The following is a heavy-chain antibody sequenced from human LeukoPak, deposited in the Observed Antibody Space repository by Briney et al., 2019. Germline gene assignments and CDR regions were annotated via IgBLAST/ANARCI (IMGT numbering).Heavy chain of an antibody. CDR2: MYTGGAT. CDR3: AKEEYSGSLLTLDY. J-gene: IGHJ4*02. Sequence: GGSLRLSCAASGFIVSNNYMTWVRQAPGMGLEWVSVMYTGGATFYADSVKGRFTISRDNSRNTLYLQLNSLRAEDTAVYYCAKEEYSGSLLTLDYWGQGTLVTVSS. V-gene: IGHV3-53*01. CDR1: GFIVSNNY. D-gene: IGHD1-26*01.